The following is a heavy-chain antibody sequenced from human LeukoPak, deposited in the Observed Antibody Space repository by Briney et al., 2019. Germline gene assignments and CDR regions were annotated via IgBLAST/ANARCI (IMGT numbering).Heavy chain of an antibody. CDR3: ARHRYSSSWLDV. Sequence: SETLSLTCTVSGGSISSSSYYWGWIRQPPGKGLEWIGSIYYSGSTYYNPSLKSRVTISVDTSKNQFSLKLSSVTAADTAVYYCARHRYSSSWLDVWGKGTTVTVSS. J-gene: IGHJ6*04. D-gene: IGHD6-13*01. V-gene: IGHV4-39*01. CDR2: IYYSGST. CDR1: GGSISSSSYY.